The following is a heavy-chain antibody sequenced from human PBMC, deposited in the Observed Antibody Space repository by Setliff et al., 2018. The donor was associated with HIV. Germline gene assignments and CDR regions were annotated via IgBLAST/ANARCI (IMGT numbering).Heavy chain of an antibody. Sequence: ASVKVSCKISGYTLSELSMHWVRQAPGKGLEWMVGFNPEEGKTIYAQKFQGRVTMTEDTSTDTASMDLNNLRSEDTAVYYCAASISSRHYYGSALWGRGTLVTVSS. D-gene: IGHD3-10*01. V-gene: IGHV1-24*01. CDR2: FNPEEGKT. CDR1: GYTLSELS. J-gene: IGHJ2*01. CDR3: AASISSRHYYGSAL.